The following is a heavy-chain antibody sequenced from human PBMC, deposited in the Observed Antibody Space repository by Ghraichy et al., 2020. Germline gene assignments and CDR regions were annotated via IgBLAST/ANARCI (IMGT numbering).Heavy chain of an antibody. CDR2: IYHSGST. CDR3: ARACLIAAAGNFDY. D-gene: IGHD6-13*01. J-gene: IGHJ4*02. Sequence: SETLSLTCAVSGGSISSSNWWSWVRQPPGKGLEWIGEIYHSGSTNYNPSLKSRVTISVDKSKNQFSLKLSSVTAADTAVYYCARACLIAAAGNFDYWGQGTLVTVSS. V-gene: IGHV4-4*02. CDR1: GGSISSSNW.